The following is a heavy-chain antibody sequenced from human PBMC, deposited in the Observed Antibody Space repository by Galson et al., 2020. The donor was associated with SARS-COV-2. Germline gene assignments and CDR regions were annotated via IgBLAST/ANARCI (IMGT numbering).Heavy chain of an antibody. CDR1: GFTFNSYA. Sequence: GGSLRLSCAASGFTFNSYAMCWVRQAPGKGLQWVSAISGRGDDTYYAASVRGRFTISRDTSKSTLTLQMDSLRAEDTAVYYCAKTGGHSNSPDCYTYDGVDVWGQGTTFTVS. J-gene: IGHJ6*02. CDR2: ISGRGDDT. CDR3: AKTGGHSNSPDCYTYDGVDV. D-gene: IGHD4-4*01. V-gene: IGHV3-23*01.